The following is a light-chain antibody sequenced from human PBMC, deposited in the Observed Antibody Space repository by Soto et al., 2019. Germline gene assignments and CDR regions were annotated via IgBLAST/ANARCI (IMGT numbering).Light chain of an antibody. Sequence: DIQLTQSPSFLSASVRDRVTITCRASQGISSYLAWYQQKPGKAPKLLIYAASTLQSGVPSRFSGSGSGTEFTLTISSLQPEDFATYYCQQLSSYPLTFGGGTKVKIK. CDR3: QQLSSYPLT. CDR1: QGISSY. CDR2: AAS. V-gene: IGKV1-9*01. J-gene: IGKJ4*01.